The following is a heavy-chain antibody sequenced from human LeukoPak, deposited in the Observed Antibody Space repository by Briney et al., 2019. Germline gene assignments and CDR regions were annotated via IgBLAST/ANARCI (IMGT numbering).Heavy chain of an antibody. CDR1: GFTFSTYE. Sequence: SGGSLRLSCAASGFTFSTYEMNWVRQAPGKGLVWVSRINSDGSSTTYADSVKGRFTISRDNAKNTLYLQINSLTVEDTAVYYCARGGFTSVTYNWFDPWGQGTLVTASS. D-gene: IGHD4-17*01. CDR3: ARGGFTSVTYNWFDP. CDR2: INSDGSST. J-gene: IGHJ5*02. V-gene: IGHV3-74*01.